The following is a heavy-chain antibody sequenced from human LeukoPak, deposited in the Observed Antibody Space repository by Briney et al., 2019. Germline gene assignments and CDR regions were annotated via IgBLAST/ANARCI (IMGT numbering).Heavy chain of an antibody. V-gene: IGHV1-46*01. CDR2: INPSGGST. Sequence: ASVKVSCKASGYTFTSYYMHWVRQAPGQGLEWMGIINPSGGSTSYAQKFQGRVTMTRDTSTSTVYMELSSLRSEDTAVYYCARDLFSSSWYIGAPYNWFDPWGQGTLVTVSS. J-gene: IGHJ5*02. CDR3: ARDLFSSSWYIGAPYNWFDP. D-gene: IGHD6-13*01. CDR1: GYTFTSYY.